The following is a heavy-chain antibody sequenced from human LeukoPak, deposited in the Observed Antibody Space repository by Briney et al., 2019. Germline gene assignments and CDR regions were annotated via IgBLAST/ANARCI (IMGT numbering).Heavy chain of an antibody. Sequence: GGSLRVYCTASGFTFNIYAMSWVRQAPGKGLEWVSGISGRGRGGSAYYADCVQGRFTISRDNSKNTLYLQINSLSVEDTAVYYCAKVSDFWIGYYDDYWGQGTLVTVSS. CDR3: AKVSDFWIGYYDDY. CDR2: ISGRGRGGSA. D-gene: IGHD3-3*01. J-gene: IGHJ4*02. CDR1: GFTFNIYA. V-gene: IGHV3-23*01.